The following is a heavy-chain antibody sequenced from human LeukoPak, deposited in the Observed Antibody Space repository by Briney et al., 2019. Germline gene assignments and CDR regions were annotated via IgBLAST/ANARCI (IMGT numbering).Heavy chain of an antibody. CDR2: INHSGST. CDR3: ARGGRIVGATPVLDY. D-gene: IGHD1-26*01. Sequence: SETLSLTCAVYGGSFSGYYWSWIRQPPGKGLEWIGEINHSGSTNYNPSLKSRVTISVDTSKNQSSLKLSSVTAADTVVYYCARGGRIVGATPVLDYWGQGTLVTVSS. J-gene: IGHJ4*02. CDR1: GGSFSGYY. V-gene: IGHV4-34*01.